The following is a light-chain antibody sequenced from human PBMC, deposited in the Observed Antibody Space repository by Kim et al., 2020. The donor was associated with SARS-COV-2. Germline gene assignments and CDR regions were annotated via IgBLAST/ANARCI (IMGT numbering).Light chain of an antibody. J-gene: IGLJ3*02. Sequence: QSALTQPASVSGSPGQSIIISCTGTSSDVGGYNYVSWYQQHPGKDPKLMIYDVNKRPSGVSNRLSGSKSGNTASLTISGLQAEDEADYYCCSYTSTSAWVFGGGTQLTVL. CDR1: SSDVGGYNY. CDR3: CSYTSTSAWV. V-gene: IGLV2-14*01. CDR2: DVN.